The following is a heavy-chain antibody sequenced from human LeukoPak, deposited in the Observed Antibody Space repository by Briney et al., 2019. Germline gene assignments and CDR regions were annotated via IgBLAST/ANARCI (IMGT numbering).Heavy chain of an antibody. CDR3: VRISSGTYMPIDH. D-gene: IGHD3-10*01. V-gene: IGHV5-51*01. J-gene: IGHJ4*02. Sequence: GESLKISCKGSGYSFTNYWIGWVRQMPGKGLEWMGIINPVDSETRYSPSLQGQVTISADKSISTPYLQSSSLKASDSGMYYCVRISSGTYMPIDHWGQGTLVTVSS. CDR1: GYSFTNYW. CDR2: INPVDSET.